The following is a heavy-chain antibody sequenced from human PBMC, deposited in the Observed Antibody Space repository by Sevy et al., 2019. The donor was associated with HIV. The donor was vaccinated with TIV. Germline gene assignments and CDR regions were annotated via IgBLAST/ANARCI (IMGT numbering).Heavy chain of an antibody. CDR1: GFTFSSYA. CDR3: ATGSTFDSYAPPCYYYMDV. V-gene: IGHV3-23*01. Sequence: GGSLRLSCAASGFTFSSYAMSWVRQAPGKGLEWVSAISGSGGSTYYADSVKGRFTVSRDNSKNTLYLQMNSLRAEDTAVYYCATGSTFDSYAPPCYYYMDVWGKGTTVTVSS. J-gene: IGHJ6*03. CDR2: ISGSGGST. D-gene: IGHD5-18*01.